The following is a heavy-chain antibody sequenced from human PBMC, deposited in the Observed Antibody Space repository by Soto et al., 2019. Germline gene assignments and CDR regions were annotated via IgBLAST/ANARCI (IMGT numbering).Heavy chain of an antibody. D-gene: IGHD3-10*01. V-gene: IGHV3-72*01. CDR1: GFTFSDHY. CDR3: TVWGSGNDFGAA. CDR2: SKNKADSYTT. Sequence: EVQLVETGGGLVQPGGSLRLSCAASGFTFSDHYMDWVRQAPAKGLEWVGRSKNKADSYTTEYAASVKGRFTISRDGSKNSLFLQMNSLRTADTAVYYCTVWGSGNDFGAAWGQGILVTVSS. J-gene: IGHJ4*02.